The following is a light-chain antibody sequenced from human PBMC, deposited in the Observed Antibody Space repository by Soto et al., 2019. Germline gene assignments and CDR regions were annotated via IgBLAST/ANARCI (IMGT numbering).Light chain of an antibody. CDR1: QSLVYSDGDTF. Sequence: VLLTQSPLFLPVTLGQPAAISCRSSQSLVYSDGDTFLSWFQQRPGQSPRRLIYKVSNRDTGVPVRFSGSGSGTDFTLKISRVEAEDVGVYFCMQAIYWPFTFGPGTKVDI. CDR2: KVS. J-gene: IGKJ3*01. CDR3: MQAIYWPFT. V-gene: IGKV2-30*01.